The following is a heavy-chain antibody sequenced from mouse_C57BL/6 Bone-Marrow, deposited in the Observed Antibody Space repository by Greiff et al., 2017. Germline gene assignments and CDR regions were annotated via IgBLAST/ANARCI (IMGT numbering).Heavy chain of an antibody. J-gene: IGHJ4*01. V-gene: IGHV5-6*02. CDR1: GFTFSSYG. Sequence: EVMLVESGGDLVKPGGSLKLSCAASGFTFSSYGMSWVRQTPDKRLEWVATISSGGSYTYYPDSVKGRFTISRDNAKNTLYLQMSSLKSEDTAMYYCARLAMDYWGQGTSVTVSS. CDR3: ARLAMDY. CDR2: ISSGGSYT.